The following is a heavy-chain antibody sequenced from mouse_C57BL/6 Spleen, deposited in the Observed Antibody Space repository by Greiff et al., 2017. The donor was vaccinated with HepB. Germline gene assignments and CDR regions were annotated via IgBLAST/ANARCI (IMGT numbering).Heavy chain of an antibody. CDR3: ARGGCSSLYYAMDY. CDR2: INPSTGGT. J-gene: IGHJ4*01. CDR1: GYSFTGYY. D-gene: IGHD1-1*01. V-gene: IGHV1-42*01. Sequence: EVKLMESGPELVKPGASVKISCKASGYSFTGYYMNWVKQSPEKSLEWIGEINPSTGGTTYNQKFKAKATLTVDKSSSTAYMQLKSLTSEDSAVYYCARGGCSSLYYAMDYWGQVTSVTVSS.